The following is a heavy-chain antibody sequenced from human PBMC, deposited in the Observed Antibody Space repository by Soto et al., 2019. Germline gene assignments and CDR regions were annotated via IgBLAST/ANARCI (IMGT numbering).Heavy chain of an antibody. V-gene: IGHV1-69*13. CDR2: IIPIFGTA. CDR3: ARDYRPATVVVVAATGVYGMDV. Sequence: SVKVSFKASGGTFSSYAISWVRQAPGQGLEWMGGIIPIFGTANYAQKFQGRVTITADESTSTAYMELSSLRYEDTAVYYCARDYRPATVVVVAATGVYGMDVWGQGTKVTVYS. D-gene: IGHD2-15*01. J-gene: IGHJ6*02. CDR1: GGTFSSYA.